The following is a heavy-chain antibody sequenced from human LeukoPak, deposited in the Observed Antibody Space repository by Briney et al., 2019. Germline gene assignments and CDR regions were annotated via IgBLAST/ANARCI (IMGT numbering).Heavy chain of an antibody. CDR1: GFTVSSND. J-gene: IGHJ4*02. CDR3: AISPGSITMVRGPESIDY. D-gene: IGHD3-10*01. V-gene: IGHV3-53*01. Sequence: GGSLRLSCAASGFTVSSNDMSWVRQAPGKGLEWVSLIYSGRSTYYADSVRGRFTISRDNSKNTLYLQMNSLRAEDTAVYYCAISPGSITMVRGPESIDYWGQGTLVTVSS. CDR2: IYSGRST.